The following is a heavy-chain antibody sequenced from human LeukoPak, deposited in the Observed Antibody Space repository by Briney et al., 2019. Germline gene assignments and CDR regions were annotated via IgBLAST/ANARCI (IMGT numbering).Heavy chain of an antibody. CDR2: IMIGGDGK. V-gene: IGHV3-23*01. D-gene: IGHD2-2*01. CDR3: VRAAPRDCRPARCSLFDP. Sequence: PGGSLRLSCAGSGFTFSNYAMSWVRRAPRKGLEWVSTIMIGGDGKHYADSVKGRFTISRDSSESTLYLQMNGLRADDTAVYYCVRAAPRDCRPARCSLFDPWGQEPVVTVSS. CDR1: GFTFSNYA. J-gene: IGHJ5*02.